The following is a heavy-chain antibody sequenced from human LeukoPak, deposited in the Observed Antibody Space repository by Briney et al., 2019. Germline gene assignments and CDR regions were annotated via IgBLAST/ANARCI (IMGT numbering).Heavy chain of an antibody. J-gene: IGHJ6*02. V-gene: IGHV1-8*01. CDR1: GYTFTSYD. CDR2: MNPNSGNT. Sequence: ASVKVSCKASGYTFTSYDINWVRQATGQGLEWMGWMNPNSGNTGYAQKFQGRVTTTRNTSISTAYMELSSLRSEDTAVYYCAREERITMVRGVSYGMDVWGQGTTVTVSS. CDR3: AREERITMVRGVSYGMDV. D-gene: IGHD3-10*01.